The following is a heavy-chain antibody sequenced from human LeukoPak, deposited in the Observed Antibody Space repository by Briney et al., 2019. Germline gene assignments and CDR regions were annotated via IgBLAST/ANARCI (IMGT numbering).Heavy chain of an antibody. D-gene: IGHD6-19*01. CDR3: ARRTVAGSLDY. Sequence: GGSLRLSCVASGFTLNNYWMHWVRRAPGKGLVWVSRISTDGSSTSYADSVEGRFTISRDNAKNTLYLQMNSLRTEDTAVYYCARRTVAGSLDYWGQGSLVTVSS. CDR2: ISTDGSST. CDR1: GFTLNNYW. V-gene: IGHV3-74*01. J-gene: IGHJ4*02.